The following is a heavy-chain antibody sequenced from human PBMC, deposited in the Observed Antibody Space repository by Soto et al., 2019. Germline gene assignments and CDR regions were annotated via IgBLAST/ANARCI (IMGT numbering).Heavy chain of an antibody. D-gene: IGHD6-6*01. Sequence: EVQLLESGGGFVQPGGSPRLSSAASGFTFSSYAMSWVRQAPGKGLEWVSAISGSGGTTYYADSAKGRFTISRDNSKNTLYLQMNSLRAEDTAVYYCAKRGSSYYWGQGTLVTVSS. J-gene: IGHJ4*02. CDR1: GFTFSSYA. CDR3: AKRGSSYY. V-gene: IGHV3-23*01. CDR2: ISGSGGTT.